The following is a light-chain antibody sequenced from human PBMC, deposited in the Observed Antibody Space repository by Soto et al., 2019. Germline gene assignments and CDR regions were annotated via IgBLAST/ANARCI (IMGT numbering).Light chain of an antibody. CDR2: GAS. CDR3: QQFGSSTLFT. CDR1: QSVSSSY. V-gene: IGKV3-20*01. Sequence: EIVLTQSPGTLSLCPGERATLSCRASQSVSSSYLAWYQQKPRQAPRLLIYGASSRATGIPDRFSGSGSGTDFTLTISILEPEDFAVYYCQQFGSSTLFTFGHGTKVDVK. J-gene: IGKJ3*01.